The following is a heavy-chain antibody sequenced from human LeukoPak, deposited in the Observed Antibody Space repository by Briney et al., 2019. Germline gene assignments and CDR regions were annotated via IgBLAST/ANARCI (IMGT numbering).Heavy chain of an antibody. CDR3: ARVSWSPGTSYYYMDV. CDR2: VSDSGTT. Sequence: SETLSLTCAVYGGSFSGYYWSWIRQPPGKGLEWFGYVSDSGTTNYNPSLKSRVTISVDTSKNHFSLKLTSVTAADTAVYYCARVSWSPGTSYYYMDVWGKGTTITVSS. D-gene: IGHD1-1*01. V-gene: IGHV4-59*01. CDR1: GGSFSGYY. J-gene: IGHJ6*03.